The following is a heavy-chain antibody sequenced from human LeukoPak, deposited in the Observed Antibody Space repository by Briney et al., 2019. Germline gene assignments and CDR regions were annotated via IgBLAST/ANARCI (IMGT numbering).Heavy chain of an antibody. CDR1: GGSISGTSYY. J-gene: IGHJ4*02. V-gene: IGHV4-39*01. D-gene: IGHD3-16*01. Sequence: PSETLSLTCTVSGGSISGTSYYWGWIRQPPGKGLEWIGSIYYSGSTYYHPSLKSRLTISKVTSTNQFSLQLSSVTAADTAVYYCAGHPNSWGPHAPTCWGQGTLVTVSS. CDR2: IYYSGST. CDR3: AGHPNSWGPHAPTC.